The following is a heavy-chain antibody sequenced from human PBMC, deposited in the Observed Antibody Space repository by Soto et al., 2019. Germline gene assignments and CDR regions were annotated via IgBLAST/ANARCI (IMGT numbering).Heavy chain of an antibody. CDR1: GGSISSGCFY. V-gene: IGHV4-31*03. D-gene: IGHD3-3*01. CDR3: ARVKYSDSWSGTDSYNWFDP. J-gene: IGHJ5*02. Sequence: TLSLTSTVSGGSISSGCFYWSWQPQHQGQGLEWIGYIYYSGSTYYNPSLKSRVTIAVDTSKNQFSLKLSSVTAADTAVYYCARVKYSDSWSGTDSYNWFDPWGQGILVTVSS. CDR2: IYYSGST.